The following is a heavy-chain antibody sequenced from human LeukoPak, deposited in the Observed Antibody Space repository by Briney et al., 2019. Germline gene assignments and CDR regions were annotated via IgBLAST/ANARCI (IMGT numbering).Heavy chain of an antibody. D-gene: IGHD1-1*01. CDR1: GFDFRGSY. CDR3: ARDLWAGNDY. Sequence: GGSLRLSCLTSGFDFRGSYMSWVRQTPGKKLEYVANINPTGSGKFYVDSVRGRFTIYRDNTRDSLYLQMNSLRAEDTAVYYCARDLWAGNDYWGRGTLVTVSS. J-gene: IGHJ4*02. CDR2: INPTGSGK. V-gene: IGHV3-7*03.